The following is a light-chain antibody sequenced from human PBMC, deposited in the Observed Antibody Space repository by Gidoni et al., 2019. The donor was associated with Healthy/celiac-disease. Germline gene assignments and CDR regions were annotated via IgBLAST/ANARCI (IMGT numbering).Light chain of an antibody. CDR3: QQYNSYWT. Sequence: DIQMTQSPSTLSASVGDRVTITCRASQSISSWLAWYQQKPGKAPKLLIYDASSLESGVPSRFSGSGSGTEFTLTISSLQPDDFATYYCQQYNSYWTCXQXTKVEIK. CDR1: QSISSW. J-gene: IGKJ1*01. V-gene: IGKV1-5*01. CDR2: DAS.